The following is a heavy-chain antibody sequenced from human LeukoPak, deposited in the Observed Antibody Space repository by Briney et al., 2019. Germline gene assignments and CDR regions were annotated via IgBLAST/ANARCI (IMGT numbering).Heavy chain of an antibody. J-gene: IGHJ5*02. V-gene: IGHV4-59*01. Sequence: SETLSLTCTVSGGSISTYYWSWIRQPPGKGLEWIGYIYYSGSTNYKPSLKSRVTKSVDTSKNQFSLKLSSVTAADTAVYYCAREGVTHNWFDPWGQGTLVTVSS. CDR3: AREGVTHNWFDP. D-gene: IGHD4-23*01. CDR2: IYYSGST. CDR1: GGSISTYY.